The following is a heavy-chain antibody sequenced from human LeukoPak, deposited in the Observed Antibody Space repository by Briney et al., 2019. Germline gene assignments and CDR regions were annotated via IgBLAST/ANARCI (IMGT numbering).Heavy chain of an antibody. V-gene: IGHV4-4*07. CDR3: ARDSLYSGSAEPVGY. J-gene: IGHJ4*02. CDR2: ICTFGDT. CDR1: AGSMSSFY. D-gene: IGHD2-15*01. Sequence: SETVSLTCSVSAGSMSSFYWNWIRQPAGKGLEWIGRICTFGDTNYNPSLRSRVTMSVDTSKNQFSLKLTSATAADTGVYYCARDSLYSGSAEPVGYWGQGILVIVS.